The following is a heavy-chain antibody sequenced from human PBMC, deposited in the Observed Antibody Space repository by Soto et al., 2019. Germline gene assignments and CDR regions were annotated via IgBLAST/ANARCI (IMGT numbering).Heavy chain of an antibody. CDR3: ARGRYGDY. CDR1: GYIFTSYG. D-gene: IGHD4-17*01. J-gene: IGHJ4*02. Sequence: QAHLVQSGPEVKKPGASVKVSCKGSGYIFTSYGIAWVRQAPGQGLEWMGWISAHNGNTEYAQKFQGRVTVTRDTSTSTAYLELRSIRSDDTALYSCARGRYGDYWGQGALVTVSS. CDR2: ISAHNGNT. V-gene: IGHV1-18*01.